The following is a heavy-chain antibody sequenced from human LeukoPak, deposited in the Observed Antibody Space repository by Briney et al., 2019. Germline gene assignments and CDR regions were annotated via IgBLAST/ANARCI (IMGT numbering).Heavy chain of an antibody. CDR2: ICYSGST. CDR1: GGSISSSTSGWGWY. Sequence: SETLSLTCTVSGGSISSSTSGWGWYWGWIRQPPGKGLEWIGSICYSGSTYYNPSLKGRVTISVDTSKNQFSMNLNSVTAADTAVYFCARSTSSGSYGYYVYPMKVWGQGTTVTVSS. CDR3: ARSTSSGSYGYYVYPMKV. D-gene: IGHD1-26*01. J-gene: IGHJ6*02. V-gene: IGHV4-39*07.